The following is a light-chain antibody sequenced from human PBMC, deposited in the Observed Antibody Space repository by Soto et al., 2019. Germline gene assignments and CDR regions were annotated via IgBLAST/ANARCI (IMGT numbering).Light chain of an antibody. CDR3: QQYSRSPRT. CDR1: QSVSSSY. J-gene: IGKJ1*01. V-gene: IGKV3-20*01. Sequence: EIVLTQSPGTLSLSPGERATLSCRASQSVSSSYLAWYQQKPGQAPRLLISGASSRATGIPDRFSGSGSGTDFTLTVSRLEPEDFEVYYCQQYSRSPRTFGQGTKV. CDR2: GAS.